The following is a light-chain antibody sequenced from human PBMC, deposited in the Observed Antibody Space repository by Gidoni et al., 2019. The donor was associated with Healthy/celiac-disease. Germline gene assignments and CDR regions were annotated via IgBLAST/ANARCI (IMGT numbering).Light chain of an antibody. CDR3: QQLNSYPLT. CDR1: QGISSY. CDR2: AAS. J-gene: IGKJ4*01. Sequence: DIPLTQSPSFLSASVGDRVTITCRASQGISSYLAWYQQKPGKAPKLLIYAASTLQSGVPSRCSGSGSGTEFTLTISSLQPEDFATDYCQQLNSYPLTFXGXTKVEIK. V-gene: IGKV1-9*01.